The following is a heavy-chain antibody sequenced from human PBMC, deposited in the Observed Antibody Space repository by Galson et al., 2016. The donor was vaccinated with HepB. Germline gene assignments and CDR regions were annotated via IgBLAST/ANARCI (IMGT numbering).Heavy chain of an antibody. CDR2: TNPKSGNT. CDR3: AREIPRKQLWLRFGYFDS. Sequence: SCKASGYTFTSSDINWVRQATGQGLEWMGWTNPKSGNTGYAQKFQGRVTMTRDTSISTAYMELSSLRSEDTAVYYCAREIPRKQLWLRFGYFDSWGQGTLVTVSS. D-gene: IGHD5-18*01. CDR1: GYTFTSSD. J-gene: IGHJ4*02. V-gene: IGHV1-8*01.